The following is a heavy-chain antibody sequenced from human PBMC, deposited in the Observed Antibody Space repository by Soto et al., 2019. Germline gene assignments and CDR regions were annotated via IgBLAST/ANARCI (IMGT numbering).Heavy chain of an antibody. Sequence: TGGSLRLSCAASGFTFSGSAMHWVRQASGKGLEWVGRIRSKANSYATAYAASVKGRFTISRDDSKNTAYLQMNSLKTEDTAVYYCTRRYDFSAGSMDVWGQGTTVTVSS. V-gene: IGHV3-73*01. CDR1: GFTFSGSA. J-gene: IGHJ6*02. D-gene: IGHD3-3*01. CDR3: TRRYDFSAGSMDV. CDR2: IRSKANSYAT.